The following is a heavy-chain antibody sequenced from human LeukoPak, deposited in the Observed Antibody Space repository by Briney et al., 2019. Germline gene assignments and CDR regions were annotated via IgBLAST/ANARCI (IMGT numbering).Heavy chain of an antibody. CDR2: FDPEDGET. CDR3: ATDLLRYFDWLSGY. CDR1: GYTLTELS. J-gene: IGHJ4*02. V-gene: IGHV1-24*01. D-gene: IGHD3-9*01. Sequence: ASVKVSCKVSGYTLTELSMHWVRQAPGKGLEWMGGFDPEDGETIYAQKFQGRVTMTEDTSTDTTYMELSSLRSEDTAVYYCATDLLRYFDWLSGYWGQGTLVTVSS.